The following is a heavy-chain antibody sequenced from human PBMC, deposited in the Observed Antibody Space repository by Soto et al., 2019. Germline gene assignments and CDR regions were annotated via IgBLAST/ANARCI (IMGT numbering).Heavy chain of an antibody. J-gene: IGHJ4*02. D-gene: IGHD5-12*01. CDR1: GFTFSSYW. Sequence: GGSLRLSCAASGFTFSSYWMSWVRQAPGKGLEWVANIKQDGSEKYYVDSVKGRFTISRDNAKNSLYLQMNSRRAEDTAVYYCASRGYSGYDYFDYWGQGTLVTVSS. V-gene: IGHV3-7*01. CDR2: IKQDGSEK. CDR3: ASRGYSGYDYFDY.